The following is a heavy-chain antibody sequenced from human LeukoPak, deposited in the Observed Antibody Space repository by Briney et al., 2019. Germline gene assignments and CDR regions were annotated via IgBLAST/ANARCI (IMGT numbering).Heavy chain of an antibody. J-gene: IGHJ4*02. CDR1: GGSFSGYY. V-gene: IGHV4-34*01. CDR3: ARRSSCSGGDY. CDR2: INHSGST. Sequence: SETLSLTCAVYGGSFSGYYWNWIRQPPGKGLEWIGEINHSGSTNYNPSLKSRVTISVDTSKNQFSLKLSSVTAADTAVYYCARRSSCSGGDYWGQGTLVTVSS. D-gene: IGHD6-13*01.